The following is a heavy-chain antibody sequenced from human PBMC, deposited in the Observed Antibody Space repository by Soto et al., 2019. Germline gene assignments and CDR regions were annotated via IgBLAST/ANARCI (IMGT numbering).Heavy chain of an antibody. CDR2: INTNTGNP. V-gene: IGHV7-4-1*02. CDR1: GYTFTSHA. J-gene: IGHJ3*02. Sequence: ASVKVSCKASGYTFTSHAMNWVRQAPGQGLEWMGWINTNTGNPTYAQGFTGRFVFSLDTSVSTAYLQISSLKAEDTAVYYCARDSIVGAFKNAFDIWGQGTMVTVSS. CDR3: ARDSIVGAFKNAFDI. D-gene: IGHD1-26*01.